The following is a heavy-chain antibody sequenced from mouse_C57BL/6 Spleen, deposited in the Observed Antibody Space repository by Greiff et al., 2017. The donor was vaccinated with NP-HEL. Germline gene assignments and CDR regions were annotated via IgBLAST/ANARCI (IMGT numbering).Heavy chain of an antibody. CDR1: GYTFTDYE. V-gene: IGHV1-15*01. CDR3: TRWAGWFAY. CDR2: IDPETGGT. Sequence: QVHVKQSGAELVRPGASVTLSCKASGYTFTDYEMHWVKQTPVHGLEWIGAIDPETGGTAYNQKFKGKAILTADKSSSTAYMELRSLTSEDSAVYYCTRWAGWFAYWGQGTLVTVSA. J-gene: IGHJ3*01.